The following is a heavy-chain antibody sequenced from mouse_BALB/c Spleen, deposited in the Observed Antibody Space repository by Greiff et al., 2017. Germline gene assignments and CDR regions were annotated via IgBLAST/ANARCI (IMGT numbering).Heavy chain of an antibody. V-gene: IGHV2-6-4*01. J-gene: IGHJ3*01. CDR1: GFSLSRYS. CDR3: ARNFDYGSSYEGFAY. D-gene: IGHD1-1*01. Sequence: VQVVESGPGLVAPSQSLSITCTVSGFSLSRYSVHWVRQPPGKGLEWLGMIWGGGSTDYNSALKSRLSISKDNSKSQVFLKMNSLQTDDTAMYYCARNFDYGSSYEGFAYWGQGTLVTVSA. CDR2: IWGGGST.